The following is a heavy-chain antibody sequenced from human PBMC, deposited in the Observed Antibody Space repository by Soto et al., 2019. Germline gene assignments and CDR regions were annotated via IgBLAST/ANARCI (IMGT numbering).Heavy chain of an antibody. V-gene: IGHV4-59*01. Sequence: QVQLQESGPGLVKPSETLSLTCTVSGGSISSYYWSWIRQPPGKGLEWIGYIYYSGSTNYNPSLKSRVTRSVDTSKNQFSLKLSSVTAADTAVYYCAREHYSSSWYWFDPWGQGTLVTVSS. CDR1: GGSISSYY. CDR2: IYYSGST. D-gene: IGHD6-13*01. CDR3: AREHYSSSWYWFDP. J-gene: IGHJ5*02.